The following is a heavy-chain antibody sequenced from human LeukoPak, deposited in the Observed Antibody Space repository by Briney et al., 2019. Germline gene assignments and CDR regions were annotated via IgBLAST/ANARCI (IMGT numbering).Heavy chain of an antibody. J-gene: IGHJ5*02. CDR2: IYYSGST. V-gene: IGHV4-59*01. CDR1: GFTFSSYA. D-gene: IGHD6-13*01. Sequence: PGGSPRLSCAASGFTFSSYAMSWIRQPPGKGLEWIGYIYYSGSTNYNPSLESRVTISVDTSKNQFSLKLSSVTAADTAVYYCARETGYSSSWLSNWFDPWGQGTLVTVSS. CDR3: ARETGYSSSWLSNWFDP.